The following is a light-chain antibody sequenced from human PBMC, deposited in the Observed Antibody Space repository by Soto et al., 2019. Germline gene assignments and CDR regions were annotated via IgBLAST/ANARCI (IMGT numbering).Light chain of an antibody. CDR3: QQTYSVPLT. CDR1: QTISVY. CDR2: SAS. J-gene: IGKJ4*01. Sequence: DLQMTQSPSSLSASVGDRVTITCRASQTISVYLNWYQQKPGRAPDVLIYSASTRRSGVPSRFSGSGSGTDFTLTITSLQPEDFATYYCQQTYSVPLTFGGGTRV. V-gene: IGKV1-39*01.